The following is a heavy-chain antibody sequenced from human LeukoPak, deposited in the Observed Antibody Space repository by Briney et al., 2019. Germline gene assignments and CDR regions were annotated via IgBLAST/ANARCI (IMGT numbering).Heavy chain of an antibody. D-gene: IGHD4-17*01. V-gene: IGHV3-73*01. CDR1: GFRFSASA. Sequence: GGSLKLSCAASGFRFSASAMHWVRQASGKGLEWVARIRVKDDNYATSYGAWVKGRFTISRDDSKNAAYLQMNSLKTEDTAVYYCTSGDYNDYWGQGTLVTVSS. CDR2: IRVKDDNYAT. CDR3: TSGDYNDY. J-gene: IGHJ4*02.